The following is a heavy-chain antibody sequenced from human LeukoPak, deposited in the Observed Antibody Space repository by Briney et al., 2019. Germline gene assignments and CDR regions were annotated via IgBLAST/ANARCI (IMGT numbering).Heavy chain of an antibody. D-gene: IGHD4-11*01. CDR1: GLNFGLCA. CDR3: ASNARDYINFKVYVDR. Sequence: PGGSLRLSCTGCGLNFGLCAMTWARQAPGKGLEWVGYIRSKTHGETTHFAASVRGRFSLSRDDSKGIAYLEMTSLRTEDTAVYYCASNARDYINFKVYVDRWDQGMLVTVSS. J-gene: IGHJ5*02. CDR2: IRSKTHGETT. V-gene: IGHV3-49*04.